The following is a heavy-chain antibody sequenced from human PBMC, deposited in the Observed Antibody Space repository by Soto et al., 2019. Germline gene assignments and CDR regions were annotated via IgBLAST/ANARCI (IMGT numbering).Heavy chain of an antibody. CDR1: GGAITSGGDY. CDR2: ISYNGKT. D-gene: IGHD3-9*01. Sequence: QVQLQESGPGLVKPSQTLSLTCTVSGGAITSGGDYWSWIRQHPGKGLEGIGYISYNGKTYYNSSRRSRISISFETSENQFPLKVNSVTAADTAVYYCARGKNEYNSRYFDPWGQGTLVTVSS. V-gene: IGHV4-31*03. CDR3: ARGKNEYNSRYFDP. J-gene: IGHJ5*02.